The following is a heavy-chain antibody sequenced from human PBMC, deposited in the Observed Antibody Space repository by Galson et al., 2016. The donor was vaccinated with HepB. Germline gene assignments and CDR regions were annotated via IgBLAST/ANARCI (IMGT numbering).Heavy chain of an antibody. CDR1: GGSINSSSYH. J-gene: IGHJ6*02. D-gene: IGHD6-13*01. Sequence: SETLSLTCTVSGGSINSSSYHWGWIRQPPGKGLEWIGSVYFSESTHYNPSLKSRVTISVDTSQNQFSLKVSSVTAADTAVYYCARLGHSAAAYYYYYGMDVWGQGTTVTVSS. V-gene: IGHV4-39*01. CDR2: VYFSEST. CDR3: ARLGHSAAAYYYYYGMDV.